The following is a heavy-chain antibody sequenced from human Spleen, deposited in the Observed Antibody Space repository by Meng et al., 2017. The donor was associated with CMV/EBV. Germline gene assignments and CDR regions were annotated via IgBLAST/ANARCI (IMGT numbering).Heavy chain of an antibody. CDR3: TRTRGYPTSKWFDP. Sequence: GESLKISCAASGSGFTFSIYPMNWVRQAPGGGLEWVSSISSSGKTMSYADSVKGRFTISRDNAKNSLFLQMNNLRAEDTAVYYCTRTRGYPTSKWFDPWGQGTLVTVSS. CDR2: ISSSGKTM. V-gene: IGHV3-48*03. D-gene: IGHD5-12*01. J-gene: IGHJ5*02. CDR1: GSGFTFSIYP.